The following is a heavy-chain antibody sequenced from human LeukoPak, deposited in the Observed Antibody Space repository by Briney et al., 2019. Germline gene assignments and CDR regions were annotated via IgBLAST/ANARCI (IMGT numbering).Heavy chain of an antibody. Sequence: PGGSLRLSCAASGFTFGDYGMSWVRQAPGKGLEWVSGINWNGGSTGYADSVKGRFTISRDNAKNSLYLQMNRLRAEDTALYYCARVVGSSWYYYYYYMDVWGKGTTVTVSS. V-gene: IGHV3-20*04. CDR1: GFTFGDYG. D-gene: IGHD6-13*01. CDR3: ARVVGSSWYYYYYYMDV. CDR2: INWNGGST. J-gene: IGHJ6*03.